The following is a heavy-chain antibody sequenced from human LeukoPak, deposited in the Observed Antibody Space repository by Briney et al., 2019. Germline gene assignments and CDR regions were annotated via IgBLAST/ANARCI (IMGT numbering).Heavy chain of an antibody. CDR3: ARDLNSSR. CDR2: ISSNGGST. V-gene: IGHV3-64*01. Sequence: PGGSLRLSCAASGFTCSSYAMHWVRQAPGKGLKYVSAISSNGGSTYYATSVKGRFTISRDNSKNTLYLQMGSLRAEDMAVYYCARDLNSSRWGQGTLVTVSS. CDR1: GFTCSSYA. D-gene: IGHD2/OR15-2a*01. J-gene: IGHJ4*02.